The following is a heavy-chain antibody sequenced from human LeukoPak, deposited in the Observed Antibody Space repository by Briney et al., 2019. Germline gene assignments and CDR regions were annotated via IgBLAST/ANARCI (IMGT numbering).Heavy chain of an antibody. CDR3: ARGAVAAAGTLDY. CDR2: IWYDGSNK. D-gene: IGHD6-13*01. V-gene: IGHV3-33*01. J-gene: IGHJ4*02. Sequence: PGGSLRLSCAASGFTFSSYGMHWVRQAPGKGLEWVAVIWYDGSNKYYADSVKGRFTISRDNSKNTLYLQMNSLRAEDTAVYYGARGAVAAAGTLDYWGQGTLVTVSS. CDR1: GFTFSSYG.